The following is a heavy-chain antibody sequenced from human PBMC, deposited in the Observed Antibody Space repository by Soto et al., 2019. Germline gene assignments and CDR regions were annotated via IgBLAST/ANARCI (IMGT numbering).Heavy chain of an antibody. CDR1: GGSISSYY. V-gene: IGHV4-59*01. J-gene: IGHJ5*02. Sequence: SETLSLTCTVSGGSISSYYWCWIRQPPGKGLEWIGYIYYSGSTNYNPSLKSRVTISVDTSKNQFSLKLSSVTAADTAVYYCARGKQQLVLWFDPWGQGTLVTVSS. D-gene: IGHD6-13*01. CDR3: ARGKQQLVLWFDP. CDR2: IYYSGST.